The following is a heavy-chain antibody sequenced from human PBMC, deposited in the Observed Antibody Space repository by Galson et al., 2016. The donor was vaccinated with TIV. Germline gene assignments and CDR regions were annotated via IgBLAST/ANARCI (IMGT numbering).Heavy chain of an antibody. Sequence: SLRLSCAVSGFTFNSYGMHWVRQAPGKGLEWVAAISYDGNKKYYADPVKGRFTVSRDNSENTLYLQMNSLRADDTAVYYCAKDWGTYYFHFYGMDVWGQGTTVIASS. V-gene: IGHV3-30*18. J-gene: IGHJ6*02. CDR1: GFTFNSYG. CDR3: AKDWGTYYFHFYGMDV. D-gene: IGHD2/OR15-2a*01. CDR2: ISYDGNKK.